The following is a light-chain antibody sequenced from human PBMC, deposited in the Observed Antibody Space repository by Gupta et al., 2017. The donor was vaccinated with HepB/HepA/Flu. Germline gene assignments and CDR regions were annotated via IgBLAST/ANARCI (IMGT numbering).Light chain of an antibody. V-gene: IGLV4-69*01. Sequence: LVLTQSPSASASLGASVKFTCTLPSGLDNYAIAWHQQQPEKGPRFLMKIAGDGSYTRGDGIPDRFSGSSSGTERYLTISSLQSEDVADYYCQTWGSGIVVFGGGTTLTVL. J-gene: IGLJ2*01. CDR2: IAGDGSY. CDR1: SGLDNYA. CDR3: QTWGSGIVV.